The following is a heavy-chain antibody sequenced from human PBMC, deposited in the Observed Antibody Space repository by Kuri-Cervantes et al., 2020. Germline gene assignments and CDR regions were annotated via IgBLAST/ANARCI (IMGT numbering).Heavy chain of an antibody. J-gene: IGHJ6*02. CDR1: GFTFSSYS. Sequence: GGSLRLSCAASGFTFSSYSMNWVRQAPGKGLEWVSSISSSSSYIYYADSVKGRFTISRDNAKNSLYLQMNSLRAEDTAAYYCARDKGNSGSYFGNYYYYGMDVWGQGTTVTVSS. D-gene: IGHD1-26*01. CDR3: ARDKGNSGSYFGNYYYYGMDV. V-gene: IGHV3-21*01. CDR2: ISSSSSYI.